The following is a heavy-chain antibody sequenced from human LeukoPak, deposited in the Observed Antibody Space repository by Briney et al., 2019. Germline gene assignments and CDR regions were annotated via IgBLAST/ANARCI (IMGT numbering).Heavy chain of an antibody. CDR3: ARGTPAVAGIDY. J-gene: IGHJ4*02. D-gene: IGHD6-19*01. CDR1: GFTFTTDP. V-gene: IGHV3-30*04. Sequence: GGSLRLSCAASGFTFTTDPMHWVRPAPGKGLEWLGVLSYDGTDWYYADSVRGRFTISRDNSKKTSYLQMNSLTREDTAVYYCARGTPAVAGIDYWGLGTLVTVSS. CDR2: LSYDGTDW.